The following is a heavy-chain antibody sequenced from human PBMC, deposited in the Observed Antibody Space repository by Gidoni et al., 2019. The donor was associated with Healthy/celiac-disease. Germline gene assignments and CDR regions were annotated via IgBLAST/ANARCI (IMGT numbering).Heavy chain of an antibody. Sequence: QVQLVESGGGVVQPGRSLRLSCAASGFTFSSYAMHWVRPAPGKGLEWVAVISYDGSNKYYADSVKGRFTISRDNSKNTLYLQMNSLRAEDTAVYYCARDLEFWGQGTLVTVSS. CDR3: ARDLEF. CDR2: ISYDGSNK. V-gene: IGHV3-30-3*01. CDR1: GFTFSSYA. J-gene: IGHJ4*02.